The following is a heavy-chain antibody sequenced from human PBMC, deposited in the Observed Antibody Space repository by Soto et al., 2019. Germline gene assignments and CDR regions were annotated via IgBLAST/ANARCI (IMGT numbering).Heavy chain of an antibody. CDR2: IFHSGRT. Sequence: SETLSLTCGVSGSAISTGGYSWAWIRQPPGKGLEWIGYIFHSGRTYYNPSLKSRVTISIDRTKNRFSLNLNSVTAADTAVYYCARGIPRGTDAFDIWGQGTMVTVSS. CDR1: GSAISTGGYS. V-gene: IGHV4-30-2*01. J-gene: IGHJ3*02. CDR3: ARGIPRGTDAFDI. D-gene: IGHD2-15*01.